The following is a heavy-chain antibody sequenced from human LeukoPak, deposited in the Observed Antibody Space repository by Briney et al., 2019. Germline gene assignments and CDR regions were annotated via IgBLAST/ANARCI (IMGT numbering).Heavy chain of an antibody. D-gene: IGHD5-18*01. J-gene: IGHJ4*02. CDR1: GFTFSSYA. CDR2: ISGSGGST. CDR3: AKTMIQLWSPFDY. V-gene: IGHV3-23*01. Sequence: GGSLRLSFAASGFTFSSYAMSWVRQAPGKGLEWVSAISGSGGSTYYADSVKGRFTISRDNSKNTLYLQMNSLRAEDTAVYYCAKTMIQLWSPFDYWGQGTLVTVSS.